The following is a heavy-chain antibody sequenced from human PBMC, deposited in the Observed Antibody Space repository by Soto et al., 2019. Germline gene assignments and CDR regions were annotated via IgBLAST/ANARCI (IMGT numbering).Heavy chain of an antibody. V-gene: IGHV3-11*03. Sequence: GGSLRLSCAASGFTFSDYYMSWIRQAPGKGLEWVSYINSSSSYTNYADSVKGRFTISRDNAKNSLYLQMNSLRAEDTAVYYCARIITAAGGRRYFDLWGRGTLGTVSS. CDR1: GFTFSDYY. CDR2: INSSSSYT. CDR3: ARIITAAGGRRYFDL. J-gene: IGHJ2*01. D-gene: IGHD6-13*01.